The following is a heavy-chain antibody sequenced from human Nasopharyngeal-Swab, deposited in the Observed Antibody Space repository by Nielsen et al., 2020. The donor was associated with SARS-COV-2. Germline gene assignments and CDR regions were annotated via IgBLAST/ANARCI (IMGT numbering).Heavy chain of an antibody. V-gene: IGHV4-4*07. D-gene: IGHD6-19*01. CDR1: GGSISSYY. Sequence: SETLSLTCTVSGGSISSYYWSWIRQPAGKGLEWIGRIYTSGNTNYNPSLKSRVTMSVDTSKNQFSLKLTSVTAADTAVYYCARGPDNSGFYAFPFWGQGILVTVPS. CDR3: ARGPDNSGFYAFPF. CDR2: IYTSGNT. J-gene: IGHJ4*02.